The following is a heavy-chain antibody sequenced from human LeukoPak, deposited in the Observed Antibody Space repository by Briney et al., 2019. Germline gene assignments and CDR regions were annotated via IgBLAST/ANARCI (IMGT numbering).Heavy chain of an antibody. D-gene: IGHD1-1*01. Sequence: SETLSLTCTVSGGSISGYYWSWIRQPPGKGLEWIGYIYYSGSTNYNPSLKSRVTISVDTSKNQFSLKLSSVTAADTAVYYCARTTRDKNYYYYYGMDVWGQGTTVTVSS. V-gene: IGHV4-59*08. CDR2: IYYSGST. J-gene: IGHJ6*02. CDR1: GGSISGYY. CDR3: ARTTRDKNYYYYYGMDV.